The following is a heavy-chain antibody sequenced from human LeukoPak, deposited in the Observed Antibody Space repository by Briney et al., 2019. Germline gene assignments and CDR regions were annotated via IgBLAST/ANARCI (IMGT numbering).Heavy chain of an antibody. Sequence: SETLSLTCTVSGGSISSGDYYWSWIRQPPGKGLEWIGYIYYSGSTYYNPSLKSRVTISVDTSKNQFSLKLSSVTAADTAVYYCARESATTIVVVPAARWFDPWGQGTLFTVSS. CDR2: IYYSGST. J-gene: IGHJ5*02. CDR3: ARESATTIVVVPAARWFDP. CDR1: GGSISSGDYY. V-gene: IGHV4-30-4*08. D-gene: IGHD2-2*01.